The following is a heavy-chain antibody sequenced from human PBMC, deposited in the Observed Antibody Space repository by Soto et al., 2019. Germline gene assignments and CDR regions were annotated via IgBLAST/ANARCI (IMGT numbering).Heavy chain of an antibody. CDR3: VRGEIRPRFDY. V-gene: IGHV3-48*01. CDR1: GFIFNTYN. J-gene: IGHJ4*02. D-gene: IGHD4-17*01. Sequence: GGSLRLSCAASGFIFNTYNMNWVRQAPGKGLEWVAYISSSSSTIHYADSVKGRFTISRDNAKNSLYLQMNSLRAEDTAVYYCVRGEIRPRFDYWGQGTLVTVSS. CDR2: ISSSSSTI.